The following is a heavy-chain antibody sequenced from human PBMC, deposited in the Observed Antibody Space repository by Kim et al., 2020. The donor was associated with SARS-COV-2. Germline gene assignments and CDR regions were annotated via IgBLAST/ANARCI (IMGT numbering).Heavy chain of an antibody. Sequence: SETLSLTCAVYGDPVNGYYWSWIRQPPGKGLEWIGEINYDRSTNYKPYLKSRVTMSLDSSKSQFSLGLTSLTAADTAVYYCARGRYFDWLFDQSAHCFDYWSQGNLFTVSS. V-gene: IGHV4-34*01. D-gene: IGHD3-9*01. CDR1: GDPVNGYY. CDR2: INYDRST. CDR3: ARGRYFDWLFDQSAHCFDY. J-gene: IGHJ4*02.